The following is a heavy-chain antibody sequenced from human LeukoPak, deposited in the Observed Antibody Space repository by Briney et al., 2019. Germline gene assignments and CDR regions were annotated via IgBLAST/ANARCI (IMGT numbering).Heavy chain of an antibody. Sequence: GGSLRLSCAASGFTFSSYWMSWVRQAPGKGLEWVSSISSSSSYIYYADSVKGRFTISRDNAKNSLYLQMNSLRAEDTAVYYCAREGGLTDYWGQGTLVTVSS. D-gene: IGHD1-26*01. V-gene: IGHV3-21*01. J-gene: IGHJ4*02. CDR3: AREGGLTDY. CDR2: ISSSSSYI. CDR1: GFTFSSYW.